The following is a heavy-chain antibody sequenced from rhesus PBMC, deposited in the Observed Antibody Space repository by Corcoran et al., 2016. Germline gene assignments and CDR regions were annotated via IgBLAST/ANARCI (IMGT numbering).Heavy chain of an antibody. Sequence: QLQLQASGPGLVKPSETLSVTCAVSGGSISSSYWRWIRQAPGKGLEWIGYIYGSGSSTNYNPSLKSRVTLSVDTSKNQLSLKLSSVTAADTAVYYCASDRLYSSVWGQGVLVTVSS. CDR1: GGSISSSY. D-gene: IGHD5-12*01. CDR2: IYGSGSST. V-gene: IGHV4-169*02. J-gene: IGHJ4*01. CDR3: ASDRLYSSV.